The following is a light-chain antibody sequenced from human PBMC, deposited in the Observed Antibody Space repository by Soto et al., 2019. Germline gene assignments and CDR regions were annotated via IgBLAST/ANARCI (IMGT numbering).Light chain of an antibody. V-gene: IGKV1-5*01. CDR3: QQYNGYSRT. Sequence: DIQMTQSPSTLSASVGDRVTITCRASQNIDIWLAWYQQKPGKAPYLLISDVSSLERGVPSRFSGSGSGTEFTLTISSMQPDDFATFYCQQYNGYSRTFGQGTKVDIK. CDR1: QNIDIW. J-gene: IGKJ1*01. CDR2: DVS.